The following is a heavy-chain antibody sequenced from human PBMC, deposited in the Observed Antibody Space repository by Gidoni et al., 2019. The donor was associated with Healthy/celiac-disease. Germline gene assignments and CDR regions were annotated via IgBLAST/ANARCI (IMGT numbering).Heavy chain of an antibody. CDR2: IRCSGGST. D-gene: IGHD5-18*01. CDR3: AKGANNPGLPRYRYAAGGMDV. V-gene: IGHV3-23*01. Sequence: EVQLLESGGGLVQPGGSLRLSCSASGFTLSSYAMSWARQAPGKGLEWVSAIRCSGGSTHYADSVKGRFTISRDNSKNTLYLQMNSLRAEDTAVYYCAKGANNPGLPRYRYAAGGMDVWGKGTTVTVSS. CDR1: GFTLSSYA. J-gene: IGHJ6*04.